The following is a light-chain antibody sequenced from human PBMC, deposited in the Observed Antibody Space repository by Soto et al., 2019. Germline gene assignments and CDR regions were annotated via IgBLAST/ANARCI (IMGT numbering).Light chain of an antibody. Sequence: EIVLTQSPATLSLSPGERATLSCRASQTLTSNYLAWYQQKPGQAPMLLIHGAASRATGIPDRFSGSGSGTDFTLTISRLEPEDFAVYYCQQYSDSVLTFGGGTKVEIK. V-gene: IGKV3-20*01. CDR2: GAA. CDR3: QQYSDSVLT. J-gene: IGKJ4*01. CDR1: QTLTSNY.